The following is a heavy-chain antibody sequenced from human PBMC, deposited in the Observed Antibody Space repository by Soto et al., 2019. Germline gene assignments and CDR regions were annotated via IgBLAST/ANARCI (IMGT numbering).Heavy chain of an antibody. Sequence: SSETLSLTCTVSGGSISSSSYYWGWIRQPPGKGLEWIGSIYYSGSTYYNPSLKSRVTISVDTSKNQFSLKLSSVTAADTAVYYCARMTKGFWSGYCMDVWGKGTTVTVAS. CDR3: ARMTKGFWSGYCMDV. D-gene: IGHD3-3*01. V-gene: IGHV4-39*01. CDR2: IYYSGST. J-gene: IGHJ6*04. CDR1: GGSISSSSYY.